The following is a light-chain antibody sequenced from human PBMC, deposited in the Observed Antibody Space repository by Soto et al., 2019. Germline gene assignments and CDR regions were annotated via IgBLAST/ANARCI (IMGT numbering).Light chain of an antibody. V-gene: IGKV2-30*01. Sequence: VVMTQCRLSPAVTPGQPASISCRSSSSLLDSDGNSFLSGSQQRPTQSPRRLIYRVSNRDPGVPDRFSGRGSGTDFTLKISGVEAEDVGLYYCMKGTHWPHTFGQGTKVDI. CDR2: RVS. J-gene: IGKJ1*01. CDR3: MKGTHWPHT. CDR1: SSLLDSDGNSF.